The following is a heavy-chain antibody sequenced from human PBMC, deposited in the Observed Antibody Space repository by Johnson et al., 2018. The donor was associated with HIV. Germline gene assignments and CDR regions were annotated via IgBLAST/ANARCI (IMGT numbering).Heavy chain of an antibody. CDR1: EFTFSRFA. V-gene: IGHV3-30*04. CDR2: ISYAGSTK. Sequence: QVQLVESGGGVVRPGRSLRLSCAACEFTFSRFAMHWVRQAPGKGLAWVAVISYAGSTKYYADSVKGRFTISRDNSKNTLYLQMNSLRAEDTAVYYCVRDRGTMRLEGAFDIWGQGKMVTVSS. CDR3: VRDRGTMRLEGAFDI. D-gene: IGHD3-10*01. J-gene: IGHJ3*02.